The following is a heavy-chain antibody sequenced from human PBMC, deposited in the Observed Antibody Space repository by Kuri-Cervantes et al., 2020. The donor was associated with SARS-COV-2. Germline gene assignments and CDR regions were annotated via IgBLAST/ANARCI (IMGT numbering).Heavy chain of an antibody. V-gene: IGHV3-30*02. Sequence: GESLKISCAASGFTFSSYGMHWVRQAPGKGLEWVAFIRYDGSNKYYVDSVKGRFTISRDNSKNTLYLQMNSLRAEDTAVYYCAKDYSSSSDWYFDLWGRGTLVTVSS. J-gene: IGHJ2*01. CDR2: IRYDGSNK. CDR1: GFTFSSYG. D-gene: IGHD6-6*01. CDR3: AKDYSSSSDWYFDL.